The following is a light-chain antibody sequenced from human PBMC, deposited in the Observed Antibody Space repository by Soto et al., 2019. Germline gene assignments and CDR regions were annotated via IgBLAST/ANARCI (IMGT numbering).Light chain of an antibody. V-gene: IGKV3-15*01. Sequence: EIVMTQSPATLSVSPGERATLSCRASQSVGGNLAWYQQKPGLPPRLLIYAASSRPTGIPARFSGSGSGTEFTLTISSLQSEDFAVYYCQQYNNWPPWTFGQGTKVEIK. J-gene: IGKJ1*01. CDR2: AAS. CDR3: QQYNNWPPWT. CDR1: QSVGGN.